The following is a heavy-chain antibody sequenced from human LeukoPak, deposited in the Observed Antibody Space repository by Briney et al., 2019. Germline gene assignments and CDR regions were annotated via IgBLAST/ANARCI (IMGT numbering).Heavy chain of an antibody. D-gene: IGHD3-22*01. V-gene: IGHV3-23*01. CDR2: VNGNGGST. CDR3: ARDPSPIYDSSGSYVAYFDY. J-gene: IGHJ4*02. CDR1: GFSFSTYA. Sequence: GGSLRLSCAASGFSFSTYAMSWVRQAPGKGLEWVSGVNGNGGSTSYADSVKGRFTISRDNSKNTLYLQMNSLRAEDTAVYYCARDPSPIYDSSGSYVAYFDYWGQGTLVTVSS.